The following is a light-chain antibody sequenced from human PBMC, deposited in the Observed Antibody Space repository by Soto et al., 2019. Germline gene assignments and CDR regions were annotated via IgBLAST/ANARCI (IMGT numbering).Light chain of an antibody. CDR3: QQYYSTPRT. V-gene: IGKV4-1*01. CDR2: WAS. Sequence: DIVMTQSPDSLAVTLGERATINWKSSQSVLYSSNNKNYLAWYQQKPGQPPKLLIYWASTRESGVPDRFSGSGSGTDFTLTISSLLAEDVAVYYCQQYYSTPRTFGQGTKVEIK. J-gene: IGKJ1*01. CDR1: QSVLYSSNNKNY.